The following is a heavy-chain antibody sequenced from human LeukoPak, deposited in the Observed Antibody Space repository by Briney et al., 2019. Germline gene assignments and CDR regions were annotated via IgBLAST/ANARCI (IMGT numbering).Heavy chain of an antibody. D-gene: IGHD3-10*01. V-gene: IGHV1-2*04. CDR1: GYTFTGYY. CDR3: ARDRPYYYGSGSYHENWFDP. Sequence: ASVKVSCKASGYTFTGYYMHWVRQAPGQGLEWMGWINPNSGGTNYAQKFQGWVTMTRDTSISTAYMELSRLRSDDTAVYYCARDRPYYYGSGSYHENWFDPWGQGTLVTVSS. J-gene: IGHJ5*02. CDR2: INPNSGGT.